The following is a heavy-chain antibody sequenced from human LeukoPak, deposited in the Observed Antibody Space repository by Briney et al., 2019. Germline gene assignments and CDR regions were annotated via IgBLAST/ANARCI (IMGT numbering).Heavy chain of an antibody. CDR2: IYHSGST. CDR1: GGSISSGGYC. D-gene: IGHD2-15*01. CDR3: ARGRITDGMDV. J-gene: IGHJ6*04. V-gene: IGHV4-30-2*01. Sequence: TLSLTCAVPGGSISSGGYCWGWVRQPPGRGREGVGYIYHSGSTYYNPSLTSRVTISVDSSKNQFSLKLSSVTAADTAVYYCARGRITDGMDVWGKGTTVTVSS.